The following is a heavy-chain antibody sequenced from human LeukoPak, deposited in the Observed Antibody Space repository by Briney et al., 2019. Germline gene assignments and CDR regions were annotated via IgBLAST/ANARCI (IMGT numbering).Heavy chain of an antibody. CDR3: ARWNYDRELTDAFDI. CDR2: IYGGGST. CDR1: GFTVSSNY. J-gene: IGHJ3*02. V-gene: IGHV3-53*01. Sequence: GGSLRLSCAPSGFTVSSNYMSWVRQAPGKGLEWVSVIYGGGSTYYADSVKGRFTISRDNSKNTLYLQMNSLRAEDTAVYYCARWNYDRELTDAFDIWGQGTMVTVSS. D-gene: IGHD3-22*01.